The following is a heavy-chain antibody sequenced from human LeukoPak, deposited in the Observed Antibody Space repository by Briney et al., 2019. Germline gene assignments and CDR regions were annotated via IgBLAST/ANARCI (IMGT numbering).Heavy chain of an antibody. V-gene: IGHV3-9*01. Sequence: GGSLRLSCAASGFTFDDYAMHWVRQAPGKGLEWVSGISWNSGSIGYADSVKGRFTISRDNAKNSLYLQMNSLRAEDTALYYCAKDSGSGSYIYWGQGTLVTVSS. CDR1: GFTFDDYA. J-gene: IGHJ4*02. CDR2: ISWNSGSI. CDR3: AKDSGSGSYIY. D-gene: IGHD3-10*01.